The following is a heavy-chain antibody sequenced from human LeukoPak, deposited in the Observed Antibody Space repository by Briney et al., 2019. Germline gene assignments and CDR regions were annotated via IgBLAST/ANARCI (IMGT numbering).Heavy chain of an antibody. D-gene: IGHD3-16*02. CDR2: ISTIGTST. CDR1: GFTFSSYA. CDR3: ARDPKTYDYVWGSYRGGPYFDY. Sequence: GGSLRLSCAASGFTFSSYAMSWVRQAPGKGLEWVSAISTIGTSTYYADSVKGRFTISRDNAKNSLYLQMNSLRAEDTAVYYCARDPKTYDYVWGSYRGGPYFDYWGQGTLVTVSS. J-gene: IGHJ4*02. V-gene: IGHV3-23*01.